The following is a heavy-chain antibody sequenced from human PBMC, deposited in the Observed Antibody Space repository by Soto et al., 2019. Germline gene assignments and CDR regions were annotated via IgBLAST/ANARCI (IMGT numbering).Heavy chain of an antibody. Sequence: QLQLQESGPGLVKPSETLSLTCTVSGGSISSSSYYWGWIRQPPGKGLEWIGSIYYSGSTYYNPSLTSRVTISVDTSKNQFSLKLSSLTAADTAVYYCASRRLQYYDIVPWGQGTLVTVSS. J-gene: IGHJ5*02. CDR3: ASRRLQYYDIVP. CDR1: GGSISSSSYY. V-gene: IGHV4-39*01. D-gene: IGHD3-9*01. CDR2: IYYSGST.